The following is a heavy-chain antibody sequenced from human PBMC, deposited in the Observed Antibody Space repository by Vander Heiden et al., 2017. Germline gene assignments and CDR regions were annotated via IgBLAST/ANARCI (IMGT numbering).Heavy chain of an antibody. J-gene: IGHJ4*02. CDR2: ISYDGSNR. Sequence: VQLVESGGGVVQPGRSLRLSCAASGSTFRTYGMHWVRTAPGKGREWVAVISYDGSNRYYADSVKGRFTISRDNSKNTLYLQMNSLRAEDTAVYYCAKDRPSYDILTGYFFDYWGQGTLVTVSS. CDR3: AKDRPSYDILTGYFFDY. V-gene: IGHV3-30*18. CDR1: GSTFRTYG. D-gene: IGHD3-9*01.